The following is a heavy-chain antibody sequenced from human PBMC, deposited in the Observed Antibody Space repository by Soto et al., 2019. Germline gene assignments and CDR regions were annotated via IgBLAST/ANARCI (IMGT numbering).Heavy chain of an antibody. V-gene: IGHV1-18*01. CDR1: GYTFTSYG. CDR3: ATYYYDSSWMSWAGYYYYGMDV. CDR2: ISAYNGNT. Sequence: QVQLVQSGAEVKKPGASVKVSCKASGYTFTSYGISWVRQAPGQGLEWMGWISAYNGNTNYAQKLQGRVTMTTDTSTSTAYMELRSLRSDDTAVYYCATYYYDSSWMSWAGYYYYGMDVWGQGTTVTVSS. D-gene: IGHD3-22*01. J-gene: IGHJ6*02.